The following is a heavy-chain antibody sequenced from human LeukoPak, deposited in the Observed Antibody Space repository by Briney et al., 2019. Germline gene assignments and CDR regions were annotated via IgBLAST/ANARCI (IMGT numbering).Heavy chain of an antibody. CDR1: GGSVSDYY. D-gene: IGHD7-27*01. Sequence: SETLSLTCTISGGSVSDYYWSWIRQSSGKGLEWIGYIYHIGSTSYSPSLKSRVTISADTSQNQFSLKLSSVTAADTAVYYCASRKLGNDYWGQGTLVTVSS. CDR3: ASRKLGNDY. CDR2: IYHIGST. V-gene: IGHV4-59*02. J-gene: IGHJ4*02.